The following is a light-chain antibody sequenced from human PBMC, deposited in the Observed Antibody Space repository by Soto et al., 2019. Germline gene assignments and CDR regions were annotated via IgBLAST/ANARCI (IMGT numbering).Light chain of an antibody. CDR2: DVN. CDR1: SSDVGNSNG. J-gene: IGLJ1*01. Sequence: QSALTQPPSVPGSPGQSVAISCTGTSSDVGNSNGVSWYHQPPGTAPKLIIYDVNNRPSGVPDRFSGSKSGNTASLTISGLQAEDEGDYYCSSYTSSSTYVFGTGTKV. V-gene: IGLV2-18*02. CDR3: SSYTSSSTYV.